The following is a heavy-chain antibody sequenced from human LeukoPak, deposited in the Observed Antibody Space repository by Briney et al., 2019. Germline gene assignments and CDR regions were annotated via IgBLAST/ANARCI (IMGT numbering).Heavy chain of an antibody. CDR3: ARDFYYYGMDV. Sequence: SETLSLTCTVSGGSINSSSYYWDWIRQPPGKGLEWIGNIYYSGSTYYNPSLKSRVTISVDTSKSQFSLNLSSVTAADTAVYYCARDFYYYGMDVWGQGTMVTVSS. V-gene: IGHV4-39*02. CDR2: IYYSGST. J-gene: IGHJ6*02. CDR1: GGSINSSSYY.